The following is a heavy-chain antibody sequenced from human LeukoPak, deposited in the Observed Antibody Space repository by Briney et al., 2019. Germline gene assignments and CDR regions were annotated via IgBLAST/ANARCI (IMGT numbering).Heavy chain of an antibody. D-gene: IGHD3-10*01. V-gene: IGHV4-61*08. Sequence: SQTLSLTCAVSGGSISSGGYSWSWIRQPPGKGLEWIGYIYYSGNTNYNPSLKSRVTISVDTSKNQFSLKLSSVTAADTAVYYCATDNSYGSGSYYTWGQGTLVTVSS. CDR1: GGSISSGGYS. J-gene: IGHJ4*02. CDR3: ATDNSYGSGSYYT. CDR2: IYYSGNT.